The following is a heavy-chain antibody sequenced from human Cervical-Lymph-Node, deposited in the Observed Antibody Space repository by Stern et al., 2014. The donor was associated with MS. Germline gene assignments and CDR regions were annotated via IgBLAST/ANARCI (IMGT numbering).Heavy chain of an antibody. V-gene: IGHV1-46*01. CDR1: GNTFTTYY. CDR2: INPSGGSP. Sequence: QLVQSGADVKKPGASVKVSCKASGNTFTTYYLHWVRQAPGQGLELMGVINPSGGSPTYAQKFQGRVTMTRDTSTSTVYMELSGLRSEDTAVYYCARDRGVTSYYYYGMDVWGQGTTVIVSS. CDR3: ARDRGVTSYYYYGMDV. D-gene: IGHD4-17*01. J-gene: IGHJ6*02.